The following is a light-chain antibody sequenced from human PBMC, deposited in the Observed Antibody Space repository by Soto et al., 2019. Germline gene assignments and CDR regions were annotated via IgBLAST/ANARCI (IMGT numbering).Light chain of an antibody. CDR3: QKYSSVIT. CDR1: QGISSF. Sequence: DIQMTQSPSSLSASVGDRVTITCRASQGISSFGAWYQQKPGKVPRLLISGASTLQSGVPSRFSGSGSGTDFTLTITSLQPEDVATYYCQKYSSVITFGQGTRLEIK. J-gene: IGKJ5*01. V-gene: IGKV1-27*01. CDR2: GAS.